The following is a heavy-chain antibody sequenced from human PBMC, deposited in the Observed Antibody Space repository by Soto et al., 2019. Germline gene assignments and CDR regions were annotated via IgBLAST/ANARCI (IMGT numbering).Heavy chain of an antibody. D-gene: IGHD6-19*01. CDR2: IWYDGSNK. J-gene: IGHJ4*02. Sequence: QVQLVESGGGVLQPGRSLRLSCAASGFTFSSYGMHWVRQAPGKGLEWVAVIWYDGSNKYYADSVKGRFTISRDNSKNTLYLQMNSLRAEDTAVYYCARVGKQWLAFDYWGQGTLVTVSS. V-gene: IGHV3-33*01. CDR3: ARVGKQWLAFDY. CDR1: GFTFSSYG.